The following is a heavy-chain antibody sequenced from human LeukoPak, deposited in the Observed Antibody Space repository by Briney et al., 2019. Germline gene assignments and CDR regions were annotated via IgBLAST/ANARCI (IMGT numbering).Heavy chain of an antibody. V-gene: IGHV4-39*01. D-gene: IGHD3-22*01. Sequence: SETLSLTCSVSGGSMSSSSYNWAWIRQSPGKGLEWIGKISNTGITYYNPSLKSRVTISVDTSRNQFSLELSSVTVADSAIYYCAKTYFDNSAYYSDYWGQGTLVSVSS. CDR2: ISNTGIT. CDR1: GGSMSSSSYN. CDR3: AKTYFDNSAYYSDY. J-gene: IGHJ4*02.